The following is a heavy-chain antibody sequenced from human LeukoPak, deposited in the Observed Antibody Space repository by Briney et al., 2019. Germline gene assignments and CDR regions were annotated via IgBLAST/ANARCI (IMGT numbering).Heavy chain of an antibody. CDR1: GGTFSSYA. D-gene: IGHD4-23*01. Sequence: SVKVSCKASGGTFSSYAISWVRQAPGQGLEWMGRIIPIFGTANYAQKFQGRVTITTDESTSTAYRELSSLRSEDTAVYYCARVGGNTYWYFDLWGRGTLVTVSS. CDR3: ARVGGNTYWYFDL. V-gene: IGHV1-69*05. CDR2: IIPIFGTA. J-gene: IGHJ2*01.